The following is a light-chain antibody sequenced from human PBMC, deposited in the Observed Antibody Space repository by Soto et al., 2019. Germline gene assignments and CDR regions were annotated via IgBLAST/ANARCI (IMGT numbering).Light chain of an antibody. CDR1: SSDVGGYNY. Sequence: QSALTQPASVSGSPGQSITISRTGTSSDVGGYNYVSWYQQHPGTAPKLMIYDVSNRPSGVSNRFSGSKSGNTASLTISGLQAEDEADYYCSSYTSSSTQVFGGGTKLTVL. CDR3: SSYTSSSTQV. V-gene: IGLV2-14*01. CDR2: DVS. J-gene: IGLJ2*01.